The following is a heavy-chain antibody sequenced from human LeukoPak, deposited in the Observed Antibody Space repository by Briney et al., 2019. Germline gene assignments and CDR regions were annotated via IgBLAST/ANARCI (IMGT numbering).Heavy chain of an antibody. J-gene: IGHJ6*02. CDR3: AKHPSSGRLYYYYGMDV. D-gene: IGHD3-10*01. Sequence: GGSLRLSCAASGFTFSSYAMSWVRQAPGKGLEWVSAISGSGGSTYYADSVKGRFTISRDNSKNTLYLQMNSLRAEDTAVYYCAKHPSSGRLYYYYGMDVWGQGTTVTVSS. CDR2: ISGSGGST. V-gene: IGHV3-23*01. CDR1: GFTFSSYA.